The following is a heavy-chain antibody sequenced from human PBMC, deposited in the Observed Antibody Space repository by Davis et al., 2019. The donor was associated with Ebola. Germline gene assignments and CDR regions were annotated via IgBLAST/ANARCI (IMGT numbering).Heavy chain of an antibody. CDR2: TYYDRSKWYN. J-gene: IGHJ4*02. CDR3: ARGWLRGYLDY. CDR1: GDTVSSSGTA. Sequence: HSQTLSLTCAISGDTVSSSGTAWNWIRQSPSRGLEWLGRTYYDRSKWYNDYAVSVKSRIIINADTSKNQLSLQLNSVTPEDTAVYYCARGWLRGYLDYWGQGILVTVSS. V-gene: IGHV6-1*01. D-gene: IGHD5-12*01.